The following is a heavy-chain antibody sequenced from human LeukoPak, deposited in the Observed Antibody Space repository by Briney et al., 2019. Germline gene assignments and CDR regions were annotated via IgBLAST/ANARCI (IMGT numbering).Heavy chain of an antibody. CDR2: IYSGGST. CDR1: GFTLSSKY. V-gene: IGHV3-66*01. D-gene: IGHD3-22*01. CDR3: ARDLRYYDSSGYRGYYFDY. Sequence: GGSLRLSCAASGFTLSSKYMSWVRQAQGKGREWVSVIYSGGSTYYPDSVRGRFTISRDNSNNTLYLHMNSLRAEDTAVYYCARDLRYYDSSGYRGYYFDYWGQGTLVTVSS. J-gene: IGHJ4*02.